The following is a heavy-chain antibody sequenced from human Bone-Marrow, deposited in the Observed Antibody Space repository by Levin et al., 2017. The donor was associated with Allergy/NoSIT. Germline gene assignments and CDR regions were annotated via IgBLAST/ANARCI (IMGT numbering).Heavy chain of an antibody. J-gene: IGHJ4*02. CDR1: GFTFGDNA. CDR3: TTGSGSYGADY. Sequence: GESLKISCTASGFTFGDNAMSWFRQAPGKGLEWVGFIRKRARGGTAEYAAPVKDRFTISRDDSTSTAYLQMSSLKTEDTGVYYCTTGSGSYGADYWGQGSLVTVSS. D-gene: IGHD3-10*01. V-gene: IGHV3-49*03. CDR2: IRKRARGGTA.